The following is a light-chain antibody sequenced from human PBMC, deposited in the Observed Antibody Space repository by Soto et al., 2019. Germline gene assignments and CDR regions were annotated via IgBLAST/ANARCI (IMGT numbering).Light chain of an antibody. CDR2: DAS. CDR3: QPYNNWPLT. Sequence: DIQITQSPSTLSASVGDRVTITCRASQSISSRLAWYQQKPGKAPKLLICDASTLESGVPSRFSGSGSGTEFTLTINSLQSEDFAVYYCQPYNNWPLTFGGGTKVDIK. CDR1: QSISSR. V-gene: IGKV1-5*01. J-gene: IGKJ4*01.